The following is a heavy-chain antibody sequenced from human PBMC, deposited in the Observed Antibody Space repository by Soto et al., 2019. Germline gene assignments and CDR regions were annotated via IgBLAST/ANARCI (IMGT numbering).Heavy chain of an antibody. CDR1: GFTFSSYA. V-gene: IGHV3-23*01. J-gene: IGHJ4*02. CDR3: AKDLGVSGTTGLDY. Sequence: EVQLLESGGGLVQPGGSLRLSCAASGFTFSSYAMSWVRQAPGKWREWVSAISGSGGSTYYADSVKGRFTISRDNSKNTLYLQMNSLRAEDTAVYYCAKDLGVSGTTGLDYWGQGTLVTVSS. D-gene: IGHD1-7*01. CDR2: ISGSGGST.